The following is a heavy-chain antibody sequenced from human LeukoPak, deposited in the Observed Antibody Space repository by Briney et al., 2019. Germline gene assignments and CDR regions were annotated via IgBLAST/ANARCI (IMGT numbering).Heavy chain of an antibody. V-gene: IGHV4-34*01. Sequence: SETLSLTCAVYGGSFSGYYWSWIRQPPGKGLEWIGEINHSGSTNYNPSLKSRVTISVDTSKNQFSLKLSSVTAADTAVYYCARVDSSSSGLNLYYFDYWGQGTLVTVSS. D-gene: IGHD6-6*01. J-gene: IGHJ4*02. CDR3: ARVDSSSSGLNLYYFDY. CDR2: INHSGST. CDR1: GGSFSGYY.